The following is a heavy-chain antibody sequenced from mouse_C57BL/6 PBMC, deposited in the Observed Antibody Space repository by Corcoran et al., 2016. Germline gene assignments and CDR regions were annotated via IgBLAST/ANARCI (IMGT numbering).Heavy chain of an antibody. D-gene: IGHD1-1*01. Sequence: QVTLKESGPGILQSSQTLSLTCSFSGFSLSTSGMGVSWIRQPSGNGLEWLAHIYWDDDKRYNPSLKSRLTISKDTSRNQVFLKITSVDTADTATYYCARGTTVVDSAWFAYWGQGTLVTVSA. CDR3: ARGTTVVDSAWFAY. CDR1: GFSLSTSGMG. CDR2: IYWDDDK. V-gene: IGHV8-12*01. J-gene: IGHJ3*01.